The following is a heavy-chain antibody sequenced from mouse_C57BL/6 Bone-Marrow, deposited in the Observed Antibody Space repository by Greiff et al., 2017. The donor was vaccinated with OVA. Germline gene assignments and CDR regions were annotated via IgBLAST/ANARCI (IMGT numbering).Heavy chain of an antibody. CDR2: IYPGDGDT. Sequence: VQLQQSGPELVKPGASVKISCKASGYAFSSSWMNWVKQRPGKGLEWIGRIYPGDGDTNYNGKFKGKATLTADKSASTAYMHLSSLTSEDSAVYFCARGRIYLSYWGQGTTLTVSS. J-gene: IGHJ2*01. CDR1: GYAFSSSW. D-gene: IGHD2-1*01. V-gene: IGHV1-82*01. CDR3: ARGRIYLSY.